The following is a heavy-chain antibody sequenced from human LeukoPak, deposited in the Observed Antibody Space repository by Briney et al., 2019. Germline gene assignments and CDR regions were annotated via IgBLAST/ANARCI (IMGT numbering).Heavy chain of an antibody. J-gene: IGHJ3*02. D-gene: IGHD3-22*01. CDR2: IYYSGST. CDR3: ARAPGLITMIVVPNAFDI. Sequence: TSETLSLTCTVSGGSISSGGYYWSWIRQHPGKGLEWIGYIYYSGSTYYNPSLKSRVTISVDTSKNQFSLRLSSVTAADTAVYYCARAPGLITMIVVPNAFDIWGQGTMVTVSS. CDR1: GGSISSGGYY. V-gene: IGHV4-31*03.